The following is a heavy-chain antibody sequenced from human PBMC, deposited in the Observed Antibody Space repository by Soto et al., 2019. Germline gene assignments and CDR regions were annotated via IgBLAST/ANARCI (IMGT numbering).Heavy chain of an antibody. Sequence: SVKVSCKASGGTFNNYGISWVRQAPGQGLEWMGGVIPIFGTPNSSQKFLGRLTITSDRSTRTVYMELSGLRSEDTAIYYCASFPAYRNYQGDWFGPCGKGHLIIVST. CDR2: VIPIFGTP. D-gene: IGHD4-4*01. CDR1: GGTFNNYG. CDR3: ASFPAYRNYQGDWFGP. V-gene: IGHV1-69*06. J-gene: IGHJ5*02.